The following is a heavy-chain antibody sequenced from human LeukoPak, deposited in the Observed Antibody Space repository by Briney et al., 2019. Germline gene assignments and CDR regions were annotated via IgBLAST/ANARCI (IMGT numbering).Heavy chain of an antibody. CDR3: ARFLGGYCSSSSCHNFDF. V-gene: IGHV1-2*02. D-gene: IGHD2-2*02. J-gene: IGHJ4*02. CDR2: INPNSGAS. CDR1: GYTFTGYY. Sequence: ASVKVSCKASGYTFTGYYMHWVRQAPGQGLEWMGWINPNSGASNYAQKFQGRVTMTRDTSISTAYMELSRLRTDDTAVYYCARFLGGYCSSSSCHNFDFWGQGTLVTVSS.